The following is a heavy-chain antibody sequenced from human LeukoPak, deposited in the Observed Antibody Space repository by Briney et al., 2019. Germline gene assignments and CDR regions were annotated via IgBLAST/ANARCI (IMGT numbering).Heavy chain of an antibody. CDR1: GFTFSSYE. D-gene: IGHD3-22*01. J-gene: IGHJ3*02. V-gene: IGHV3-48*03. Sequence: GGSLRLSCAASGFTFSSYEMNWVRQAPGKGLEWVSYISSSGSTIYYADSVKGRFTISRDNAKNSLYLQMNSLRAEDTAVYYCARDRPASGATMIVPPIWGQGTMVTVSS. CDR2: ISSSGSTI. CDR3: ARDRPASGATMIVPPI.